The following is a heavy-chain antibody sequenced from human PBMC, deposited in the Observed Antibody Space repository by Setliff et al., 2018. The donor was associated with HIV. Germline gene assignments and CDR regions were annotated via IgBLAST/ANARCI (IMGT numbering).Heavy chain of an antibody. V-gene: IGHV1-69*05. CDR3: ARDFGGYCSSMSCPGLFDP. CDR2: IIPISGTA. D-gene: IGHD2-2*01. Sequence: SVKVSCKASGGTFSNYGMSWVRQAPGQGLEWMGGIIPISGTANYAQKFQGRVTITTDESTSTAYMELSGLRSEDTAVYYCARDFGGYCSSMSCPGLFDPWGQGALVTVSS. J-gene: IGHJ5*02. CDR1: GGTFSNYG.